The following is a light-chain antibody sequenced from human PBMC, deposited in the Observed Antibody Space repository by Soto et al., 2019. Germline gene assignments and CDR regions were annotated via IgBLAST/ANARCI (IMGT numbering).Light chain of an antibody. J-gene: IGKJ1*01. Sequence: DIQMTQSPYTLSASVGDRVTITCRASQGISTWLAWYQQKPGTAPKLLIYDASSLESGVPSRFSGSGSGTEFTLTIRSLQPDDYGTYYCQQYSSYSRTFXKGTKVDIK. V-gene: IGKV1-5*01. CDR3: QQYSSYSRT. CDR2: DAS. CDR1: QGISTW.